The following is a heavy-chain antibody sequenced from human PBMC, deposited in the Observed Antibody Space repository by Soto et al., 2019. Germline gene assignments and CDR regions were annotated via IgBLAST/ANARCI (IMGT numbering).Heavy chain of an antibody. CDR2: ISGSSGRT. D-gene: IGHD3-10*01. V-gene: IGHV3-23*01. CDR3: AKELWFGELIYYYMDV. Sequence: QLLESGGGLVQPGGSLRLSCAASGFTFSSYALSWVHQAPGKGLEWVSGISGSSGRTNYADSVKGRFTISRDNPKNTLFLQMDSLRVEDTAVYFCAKELWFGELIYYYMDVWGKGTTVTVSS. J-gene: IGHJ6*03. CDR1: GFTFSSYA.